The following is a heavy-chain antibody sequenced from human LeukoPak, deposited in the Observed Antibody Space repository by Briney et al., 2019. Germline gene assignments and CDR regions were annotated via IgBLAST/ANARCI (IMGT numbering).Heavy chain of an antibody. V-gene: IGHV3-7*01. CDR2: IKQDGSEK. D-gene: IGHD3-22*01. Sequence: GGSLRLSCAASGFTFSSYWMSWVRQAPGKGLEWVANIKQDGSEKYYVDSVKGRFTISRDNAKNSLYLQMNCLRAEDTAVYYCARVLQYYYDSSGYYYERPTWFDPWGQGTLVTVSS. J-gene: IGHJ5*02. CDR1: GFTFSSYW. CDR3: ARVLQYYYDSSGYYYERPTWFDP.